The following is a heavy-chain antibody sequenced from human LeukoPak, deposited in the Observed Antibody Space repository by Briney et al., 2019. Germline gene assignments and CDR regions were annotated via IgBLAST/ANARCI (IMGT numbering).Heavy chain of an antibody. Sequence: GASVKVSCKASGYTFTSYGISWVRQAPGQGLEWMGWISAYNGNTNYAQKLQGRVTMTTDTSTSTAYMELSSLRSEDTAVYYCARDRNTMVRGVITPSPLVGWGQGTLVTVSS. CDR1: GYTFTSYG. J-gene: IGHJ4*02. CDR3: ARDRNTMVRGVITPSPLVG. V-gene: IGHV1-18*01. D-gene: IGHD3-10*01. CDR2: ISAYNGNT.